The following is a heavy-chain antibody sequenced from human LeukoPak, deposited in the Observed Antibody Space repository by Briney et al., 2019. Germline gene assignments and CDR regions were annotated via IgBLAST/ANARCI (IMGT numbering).Heavy chain of an antibody. V-gene: IGHV3-66*02. CDR3: ARDRSGSYDY. CDR2: IYSGGST. J-gene: IGHJ4*02. D-gene: IGHD1-26*01. Sequence: PGGSLRLSCVASGFTVSSNYMTWVRQAPGKGLEWVSVIYSGGSTYYADSVKGRFTISRDNSKNTLYLQINSLRDEDTAVYYGARDRSGSYDYWGQGTLVTVSS. CDR1: GFTVSSNY.